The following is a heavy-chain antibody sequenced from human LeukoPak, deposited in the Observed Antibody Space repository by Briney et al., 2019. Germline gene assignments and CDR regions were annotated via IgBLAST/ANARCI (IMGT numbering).Heavy chain of an antibody. Sequence: SETLSLTCTVSGGSLSGYYWGWIRQPPGKGLECIGYIYSTEGTAHNASLKSRLTISLDTSKNQLSLTLSSVTAADTAIYYCARHVYGEGMVVWGKGTTVTVSS. V-gene: IGHV4-59*08. J-gene: IGHJ6*04. CDR1: GGSLSGYY. CDR3: ARHVYGEGMVV. D-gene: IGHD2-8*01. CDR2: IYSTEGT.